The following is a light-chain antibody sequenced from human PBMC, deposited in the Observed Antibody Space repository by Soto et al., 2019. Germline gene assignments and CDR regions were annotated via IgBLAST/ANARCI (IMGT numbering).Light chain of an antibody. J-gene: IGKJ1*01. Sequence: EIVLTQSPGTLSLSPGERATLSCIAIQSVSSSYLAWYQQKPGQAPRLLIYGASSRATGIPDRFSGSGSGTDFTLTISRLEPEDFAVYYCQQYGSSPLWTFGQGTKVDNK. V-gene: IGKV3-20*01. CDR2: GAS. CDR1: QSVSSSY. CDR3: QQYGSSPLWT.